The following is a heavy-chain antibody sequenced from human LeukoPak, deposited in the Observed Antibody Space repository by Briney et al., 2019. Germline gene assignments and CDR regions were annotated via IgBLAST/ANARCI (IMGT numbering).Heavy chain of an antibody. J-gene: IGHJ6*03. CDR3: ARANYFTMIAYYYYYMDV. D-gene: IGHD3-22*01. Sequence: ASVKVSCKASGYTFTGYYMHWVRQAPGQGLEWMGWINPNSGGTNYAQKFQGRVTMTRDTSISTAYMELSRLRSDDTAVYYCARANYFTMIAYYYYYMDVWGKGTTVTVSS. CDR2: INPNSGGT. V-gene: IGHV1-2*02. CDR1: GYTFTGYY.